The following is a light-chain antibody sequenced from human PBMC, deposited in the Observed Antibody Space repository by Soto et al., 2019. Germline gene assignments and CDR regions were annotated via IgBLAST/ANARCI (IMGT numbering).Light chain of an antibody. CDR3: QSYGASPLT. V-gene: IGKV3-20*01. J-gene: IGKJ4*01. CDR1: QSVSSDY. CDR2: RAS. Sequence: EIVLTQSPGTLSLSPGDRATLSCRASQSVSSDYVAWYQQKPIQTPNFLIYRASIRATGIQDRFSGSGSGTDFNLAISRLEPEDFAVSYCQSYGASPLTFGGGNKVEIK.